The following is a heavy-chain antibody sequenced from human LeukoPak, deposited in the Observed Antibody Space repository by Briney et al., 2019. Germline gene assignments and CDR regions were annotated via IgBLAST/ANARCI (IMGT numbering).Heavy chain of an antibody. CDR2: THYSGST. J-gene: IGHJ6*03. V-gene: IGHV4-59*01. D-gene: IGHD6-19*01. Sequence: SETLSLTCTVSGGSTSSYYWSWIRQPPGKGLEWIGYTHYSGSTNYNPSLKSRVTISVDTSKNQFSLKLSSVTAADTAVYFCARTQEAGYSSGRYDSYYNYYMDVWGKGTTVTISS. CDR3: ARTQEAGYSSGRYDSYYNYYMDV. CDR1: GGSTSSYY.